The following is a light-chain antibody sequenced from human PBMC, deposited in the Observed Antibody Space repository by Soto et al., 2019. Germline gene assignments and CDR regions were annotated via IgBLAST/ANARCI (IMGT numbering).Light chain of an antibody. J-gene: IGKJ5*01. CDR1: QNVARW. Sequence: DIPMTQSPSTLSASVGDRVTITCRASQNVARWLAWYQQKPGKAPNLLIYKASTLDSGVSSRFSGSGSGTEFTLTISSLQPDDFATYYCQQYNSYSSYTFGQGTRLEIK. CDR3: QQYNSYSSYT. CDR2: KAS. V-gene: IGKV1-5*03.